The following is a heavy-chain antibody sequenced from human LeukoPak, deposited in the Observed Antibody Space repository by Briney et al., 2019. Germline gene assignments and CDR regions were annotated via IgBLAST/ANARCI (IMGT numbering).Heavy chain of an antibody. D-gene: IGHD3-22*01. CDR3: AKATPYYYDSSGYHFDY. V-gene: IGHV3-23*01. CDR1: GYPFSSYA. J-gene: IGHJ4*02. Sequence: GGSLGLSCAASGYPFSSYAMSWVRQAPGEGREWVSSISGSGGSTYYADSVKGRFTISRDNSKNTLYLQMNSLRAEDTAVYYCAKATPYYYDSSGYHFDYWGQGTLVTVSS. CDR2: ISGSGGST.